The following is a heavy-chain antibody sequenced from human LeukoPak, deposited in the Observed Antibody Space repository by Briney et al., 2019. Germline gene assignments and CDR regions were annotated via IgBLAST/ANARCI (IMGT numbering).Heavy chain of an antibody. V-gene: IGHV3-48*03. CDR2: IGSSGSTI. D-gene: IGHD4-17*01. CDR3: AREQTYGDYFDY. J-gene: IGHJ4*02. CDR1: GFTFRSYE. Sequence: GGSLRLSCAASGFTFRSYEMIWVRQAPGKGLEWVSYIGSSGSTISYADSVRGRFTISRDNAKNSLYLQMSSLRVEDTAVYYCAREQTYGDYFDYWGQGTLVTVSS.